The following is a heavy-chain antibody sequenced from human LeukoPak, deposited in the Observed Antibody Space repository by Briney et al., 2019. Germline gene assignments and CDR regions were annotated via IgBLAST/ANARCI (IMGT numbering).Heavy chain of an antibody. CDR2: ISSSSTYI. V-gene: IGHV3-21*01. CDR3: ARTSGGSTGHWFDP. D-gene: IGHD2-2*01. J-gene: IGHJ5*02. Sequence: GGSLRLSCAASGFTFSSYTMNWVRQAPGKGLAWVSSISSSSTYIYYADSVKGRFTISRDNAKNSLYFQMDSLRAEDTAVYYCARTSGGSTGHWFDPWGQGTLVTVSS. CDR1: GFTFSSYT.